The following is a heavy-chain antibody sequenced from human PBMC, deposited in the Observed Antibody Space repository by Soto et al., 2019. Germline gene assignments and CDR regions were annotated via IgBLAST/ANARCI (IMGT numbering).Heavy chain of an antibody. V-gene: IGHV4-4*02. J-gene: IGHJ4*02. CDR3: VRGGYMARGFYSDK. D-gene: IGHD5-12*01. CDR1: CDSVTTNNW. Sequence: QVPLQESGPGLVKPAGTLSLKCTVSCDSVTTNNWWGWVRQHPGKGLEWIGAIYHSGSTTYNSSPTSRVSSSIDNSTHQFSLTIPSLTAADTAPYYCVRGGYMARGFYSDKWGQGTVVTVSS. CDR2: IYHSGST.